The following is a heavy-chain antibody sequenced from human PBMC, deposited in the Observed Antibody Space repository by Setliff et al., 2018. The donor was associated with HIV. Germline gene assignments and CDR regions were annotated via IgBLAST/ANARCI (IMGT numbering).Heavy chain of an antibody. CDR2: MSGSTGDT. J-gene: IGHJ4*02. Sequence: GGSLRLSCAASTFTVSNYAMSWFRQAPGKGLEWVATMSGSTGDTYYADSVKGRFTISRDNSKNTLSLQMNSLGAEDTAIYYCANRLRGYNKWYYFDYWGQGTLVTVSS. CDR3: ANRLRGYNKWYYFDY. CDR1: TFTVSNYA. V-gene: IGHV3-23*01. D-gene: IGHD1-1*01.